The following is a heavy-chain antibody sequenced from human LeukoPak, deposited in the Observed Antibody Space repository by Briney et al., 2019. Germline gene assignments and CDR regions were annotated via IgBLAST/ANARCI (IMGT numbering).Heavy chain of an antibody. CDR1: GFTFSSYE. CDR3: AKIGRSYDFWTGYYEEEVDYMDV. CDR2: ISDSGVGT. V-gene: IGHV3-23*01. D-gene: IGHD3-3*01. J-gene: IGHJ6*03. Sequence: GGSLRLSCAASGFTFSSYEMNWVRQAPGKGLEWVSGISDSGVGTKHADSVKGRFTISRDNSKNTLYLQMNSLRAEDTAVYYCAKIGRSYDFWTGYYEEEVDYMDVWGKGTTVAASS.